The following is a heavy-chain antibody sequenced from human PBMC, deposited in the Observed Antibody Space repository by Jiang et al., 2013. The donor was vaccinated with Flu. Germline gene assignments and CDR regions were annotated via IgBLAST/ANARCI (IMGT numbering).Heavy chain of an antibody. V-gene: IGHV3-48*01. J-gene: IGHJ4*02. CDR3: AREIPTWDY. CDR2: IDSSSYTI. Sequence: QLVESGGGLVXPGGSLRLSRAASGFTFSTYSMNWVRQAPGKGLEWVSYIDSSSYTIYYADSVKGRFTISRDNAKSSLYLQMNSLRAEDTAVYYCAREIPTWDYWGQGTLVTVSS. CDR1: GFTFSTYS.